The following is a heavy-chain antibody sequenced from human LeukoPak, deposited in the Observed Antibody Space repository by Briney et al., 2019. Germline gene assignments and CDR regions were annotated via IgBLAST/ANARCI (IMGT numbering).Heavy chain of an antibody. CDR2: ISGSGGST. CDR1: GFTFSSYA. V-gene: IGHV3-23*01. J-gene: IGHJ4*02. CDR3: AKGGYSYGHSDY. Sequence: TGGSLRLSCAASGFTFSSYAMSWVRQAPGRGLEWVSAISGSGGSTYYADSVKGRFTISRDNSKNTLYLQMNSLRAEDTAVYYCAKGGYSYGHSDYWGQGTLVTVSS. D-gene: IGHD5-18*01.